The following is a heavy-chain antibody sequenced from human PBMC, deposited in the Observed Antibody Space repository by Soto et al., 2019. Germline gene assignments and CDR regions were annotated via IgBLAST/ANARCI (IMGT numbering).Heavy chain of an antibody. CDR1: GFTVSSNY. Sequence: GESLKISCAASGFTVSSNYMSWVRQAPGKGLEWVSVIYSGGSTYYADSVKGRFTISRDNSKNTLYLQMNSLRAEDTAVYYCARDAWCSSTSCYAFDIWGQGTMVTVSS. D-gene: IGHD2-2*01. CDR2: IYSGGST. J-gene: IGHJ3*02. CDR3: ARDAWCSSTSCYAFDI. V-gene: IGHV3-66*01.